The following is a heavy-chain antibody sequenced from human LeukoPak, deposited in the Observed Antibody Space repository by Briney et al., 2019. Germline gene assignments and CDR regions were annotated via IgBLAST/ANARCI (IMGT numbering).Heavy chain of an antibody. V-gene: IGHV1-3*04. CDR1: GYTFTTYS. J-gene: IGHJ5*02. Sequence: GASVKVSCKASGYTFTTYSMHWVRQAPGQRLEWMGWINTGNGNTKYSQNFQGRVTITRDTSANTAYIELSSLTSEDTAAYYCARDVGYGDPWGQGTLVTVSS. CDR2: INTGNGNT. D-gene: IGHD4-17*01. CDR3: ARDVGYGDP.